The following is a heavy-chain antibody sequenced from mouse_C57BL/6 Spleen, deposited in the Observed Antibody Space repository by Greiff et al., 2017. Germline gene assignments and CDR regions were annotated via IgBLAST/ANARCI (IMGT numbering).Heavy chain of an antibody. Sequence: QVQLKQPGAELVKPGASVKVSCKASGYTFTSYWMHWVKQRPGQGLEWIGRIHPSDSDTNYNQKFKGKATLTVDKSSSTAYMQLSSLTSEDSAVYYCLNNDYGGGAMAYWGQGTSVTVSS. V-gene: IGHV1-74*01. J-gene: IGHJ4*01. CDR2: IHPSDSDT. CDR1: GYTFTSYW. D-gene: IGHD2-4*01. CDR3: LNNDYGGGAMAY.